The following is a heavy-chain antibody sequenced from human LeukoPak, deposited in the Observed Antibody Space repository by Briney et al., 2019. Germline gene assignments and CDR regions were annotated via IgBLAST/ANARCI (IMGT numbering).Heavy chain of an antibody. V-gene: IGHV3-23*01. D-gene: IGHD3-10*01. CDR2: ISSSGGST. J-gene: IGHJ4*02. CDR3: AKDWEWFGEFSN. CDR1: GFTFRSYA. Sequence: GGSLRLSCAASGFTFRSYAMSWLRQAPGKGLEWVSAISSSGGSTYYADSVKVRFTIPRDNSKNTLYLQMNSLRAEDTAVYYCAKDWEWFGEFSNWGQGTPVTVSS.